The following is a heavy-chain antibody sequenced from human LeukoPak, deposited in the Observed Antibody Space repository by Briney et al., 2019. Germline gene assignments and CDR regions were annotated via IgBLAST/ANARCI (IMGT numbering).Heavy chain of an antibody. V-gene: IGHV3-23*01. D-gene: IGHD1-26*01. Sequence: PGGSLRLSCAASGFTFSSYGMHWVRQPPGKGLEGVSSITGSTGSTYYADSVKGRFTISRDNSKNTLYLQMNSLRAEDTAVYYCAKRYIGSSGLYNFDYWGQGTLVTVSS. J-gene: IGHJ4*02. CDR2: ITGSTGST. CDR3: AKRYIGSSGLYNFDY. CDR1: GFTFSSYG.